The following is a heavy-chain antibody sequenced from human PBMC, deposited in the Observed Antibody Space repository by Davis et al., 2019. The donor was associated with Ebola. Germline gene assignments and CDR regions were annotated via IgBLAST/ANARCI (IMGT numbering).Heavy chain of an antibody. CDR3: ARSKGFQGDTAIYSYGMDV. Sequence: AASVKVSCKAPGHTFSNYAMHWVRQAPGQGLEWMGIINPSGGSTSYAQKFQGRVTMTRDTSTSTVYMELSSLRSEDTAVYYCARSKGFQGDTAIYSYGMDVWGQGTTVTVSS. CDR1: GHTFSNYA. CDR2: INPSGGST. V-gene: IGHV1-46*01. D-gene: IGHD5-18*01. J-gene: IGHJ6*02.